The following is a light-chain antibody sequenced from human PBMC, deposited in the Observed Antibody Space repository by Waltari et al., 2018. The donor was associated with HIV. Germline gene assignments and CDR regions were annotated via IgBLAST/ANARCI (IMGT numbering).Light chain of an antibody. J-gene: IGKJ2*01. CDR3: HQYSNSSPYT. V-gene: IGKV1-5*03. CDR1: RDINNW. CDR2: KVS. Sequence: DIQLTQSPSTLSASVGGRVIITCRASRDINNWFAWYQQKPGNAPRLLMYKVSILESGVPSRFSGRGSGTEFTLTINNLQPEDFATYYCHQYSNSSPYTFGPGTKL.